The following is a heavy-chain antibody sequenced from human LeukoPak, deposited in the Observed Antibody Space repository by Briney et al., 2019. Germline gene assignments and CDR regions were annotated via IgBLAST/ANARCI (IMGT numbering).Heavy chain of an antibody. J-gene: IGHJ6*03. V-gene: IGHV3-74*01. D-gene: IGHD3-3*01. CDR1: GFTFSSYW. Sequence: GGSLRLSCVASGFTFSSYWMHWVRQDPRKGLVWVSRINGDGRNINYADSVRGRFTISRDNSKNSLYLQMNSLRAEDTALYYCAKDGARFGDMDVWGKGTTVTVSS. CDR2: INGDGRNI. CDR3: AKDGARFGDMDV.